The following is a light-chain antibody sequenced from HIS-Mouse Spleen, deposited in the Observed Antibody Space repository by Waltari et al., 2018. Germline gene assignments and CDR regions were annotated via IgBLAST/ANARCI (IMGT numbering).Light chain of an antibody. CDR2: GAS. V-gene: IGKV3-15*01. CDR3: QQYNNWPIFT. J-gene: IGKJ3*01. Sequence: IVMTQSPATLSVSPGERATLSCRAGQRGSSNLAWYQQTPGQTPRLLIYGASTRATGIPARFSGSGAGTEFTLTISSMQSEDVAVYYCQQYNNWPIFTFGPGTKVDIK. CDR1: QRGSSN.